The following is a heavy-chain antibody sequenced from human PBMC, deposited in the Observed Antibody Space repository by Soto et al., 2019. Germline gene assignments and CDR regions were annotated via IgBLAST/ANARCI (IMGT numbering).Heavy chain of an antibody. V-gene: IGHV1-69*08. CDR3: ARDLTSGYYYYMDV. CDR1: GGTFSSYT. Sequence: QVQLVQSGAEVKKPGSSVKVSCKASGGTFSSYTISWVRQAPGQGLAWMGRIIPILGIANYAQKFQGRVTITADKSTSTAYMELSSLRSEDTAVYYCARDLTSGYYYYMDVWGKGTTVTVSS. CDR2: IIPILGIA. J-gene: IGHJ6*03.